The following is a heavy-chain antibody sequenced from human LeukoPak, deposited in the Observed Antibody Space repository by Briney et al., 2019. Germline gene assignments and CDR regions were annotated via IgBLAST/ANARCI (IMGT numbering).Heavy chain of an antibody. Sequence: SQTLSLTCTVSGASISSGAYYWSWIRQHPGKGLECIGYIYYSGSTYYNPSPKSRVTISVDTSKNQFSLNLRSVTAADTAVYYCARDSSTWWFDYWGQGTLVTVSS. D-gene: IGHD6-13*01. CDR2: IYYSGST. V-gene: IGHV4-31*03. J-gene: IGHJ4*02. CDR3: ARDSSTWWFDY. CDR1: GASISSGAYY.